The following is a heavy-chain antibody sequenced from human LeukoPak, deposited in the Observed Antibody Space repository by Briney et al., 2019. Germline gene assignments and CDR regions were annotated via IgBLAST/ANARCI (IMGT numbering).Heavy chain of an antibody. CDR2: INPNSGET. Sequence: GASVKVSCKASGYTFIVYHMHWVRQAPGQGREWMGGINPNSGETDFAQKVQCRVTMTRDTSISTVYMQLSRLTSDDTAVYYCARADWSMLEYWGQGTLVTVSS. D-gene: IGHD1-1*01. CDR1: GYTFIVYH. J-gene: IGHJ4*02. V-gene: IGHV1-2*02. CDR3: ARADWSMLEY.